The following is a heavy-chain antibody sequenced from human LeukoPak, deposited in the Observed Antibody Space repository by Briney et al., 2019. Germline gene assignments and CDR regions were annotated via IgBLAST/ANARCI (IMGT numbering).Heavy chain of an antibody. Sequence: ASVKVSCKAPGYTFTGYYMHWVRQAPGQGLEWMGWINPNSGGTNYAQKFQGRVTMTRDTSISTAYMELSRLRSDDTAVYYCARELATVTTLVFDYWGQGTLVTVSS. CDR1: GYTFTGYY. CDR3: ARELATVTTLVFDY. V-gene: IGHV1-2*02. CDR2: INPNSGGT. D-gene: IGHD4-17*01. J-gene: IGHJ4*02.